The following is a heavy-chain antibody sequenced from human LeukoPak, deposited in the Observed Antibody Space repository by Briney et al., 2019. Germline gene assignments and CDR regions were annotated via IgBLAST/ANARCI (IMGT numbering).Heavy chain of an antibody. Sequence: SGPTLVKLTQTLTLTCTFSGFSLGAPGGGVGWIRQPPGEALEWLSLIYSNVDKRYSPSLKSRLTITKDTSKNQVVLTMTNMDPVDTATYYCAHVGGDDYFVHWGQGTLVTVSS. CDR1: GFSLGAPGGG. V-gene: IGHV2-5*01. J-gene: IGHJ4*02. CDR2: IYSNVDK. CDR3: AHVGGDDYFVH. D-gene: IGHD2-21*02.